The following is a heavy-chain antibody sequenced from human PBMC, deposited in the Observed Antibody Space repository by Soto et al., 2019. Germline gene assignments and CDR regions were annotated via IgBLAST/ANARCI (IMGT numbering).Heavy chain of an antibody. V-gene: IGHV4-4*02. J-gene: IGHJ6*02. CDR3: ARDSSQQWLVRDGMDV. Sequence: SETMSLTCPVAGGYISSSNWWSWVRQPPGKGLEWIGEIYHSGSTNYNPSLKSRVTISVDKSKNQFSLKLSSVTAADTAVYYCARDSSQQWLVRDGMDVWGQGTTVTVSS. CDR2: IYHSGST. CDR1: GGYISSSNW. D-gene: IGHD6-19*01.